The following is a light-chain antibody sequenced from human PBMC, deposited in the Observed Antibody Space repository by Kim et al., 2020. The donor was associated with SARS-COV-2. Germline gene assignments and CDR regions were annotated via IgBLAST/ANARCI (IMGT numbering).Light chain of an antibody. V-gene: IGLV7-46*01. CDR2: DKN. Sequence: LTLTCGSRPGTVTSAHYPYWSPRRPGQTPSTLIYDKNYKHSSTPARCSGSLLGGKAALTLSGAQPDDEADYYCLLSSGGVRVFGGGTKLTVL. CDR3: LLSSGGVRV. J-gene: IGLJ3*02. CDR1: PGTVTSAHY.